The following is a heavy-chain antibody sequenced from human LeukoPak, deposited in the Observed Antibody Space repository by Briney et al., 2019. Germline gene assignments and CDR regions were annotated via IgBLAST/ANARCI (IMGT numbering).Heavy chain of an antibody. J-gene: IGHJ4*02. Sequence: GGSLRLSCAASGFTFSSHWMTWVRQAPGKGLEWVANIKGDGSEKYYVDSVRGRFTISRDNAKDSLSLQMDSLTAEDTAVYYCVRYSDNFYSYGYWGQGTLVTVSS. CDR2: IKGDGSEK. D-gene: IGHD1-26*01. CDR3: VRYSDNFYSYGY. V-gene: IGHV3-7*05. CDR1: GFTFSSHW.